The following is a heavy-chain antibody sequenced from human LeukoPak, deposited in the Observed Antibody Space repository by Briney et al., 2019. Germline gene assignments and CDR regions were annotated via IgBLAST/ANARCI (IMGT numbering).Heavy chain of an antibody. CDR1: GFTFSNYA. J-gene: IGHJ4*02. CDR2: ISGSGGST. Sequence: GGSLSLSCAASGFTFSNYAMSWVRQAPGKGLEWVSAISGSGGSTYYADSVKGRFTISRDNSKNTLYLQMNSLRAEDTAVYYCASPYGYFDYWGQGTLVTVSS. D-gene: IGHD4-17*01. V-gene: IGHV3-23*01. CDR3: ASPYGYFDY.